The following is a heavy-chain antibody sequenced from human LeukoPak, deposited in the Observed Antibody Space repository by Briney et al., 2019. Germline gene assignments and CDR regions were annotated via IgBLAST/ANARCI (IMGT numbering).Heavy chain of an antibody. CDR3: PNAAPAAIPHWFDP. CDR2: IRRSGGST. CDR1: VFTFSLYA. V-gene: IGHV3-23*01. Sequence: QPGGSLRLSCGASVFTFSLYAISCVRQAPGKALEGVSAIRRSGGSTYYADSVKGRFTISRDNYKNKLSLQMHSLRADDTAVYYCPNAAPAAIPHWFDPWGQGTLVTVSS. D-gene: IGHD2-2*01. J-gene: IGHJ5*02.